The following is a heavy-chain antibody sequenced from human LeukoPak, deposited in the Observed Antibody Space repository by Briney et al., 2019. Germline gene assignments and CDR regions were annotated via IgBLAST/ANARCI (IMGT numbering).Heavy chain of an antibody. Sequence: GGPLRLSCAASGFTFDDYAMHWVRQAPGKGLEWVSGISWNSGSIGYADSVKGRFTISRDNAKNSLYLQMNSLRAEDTALYYCAKDTSYYYDSSGQPFDCWSQGTLVTVSS. J-gene: IGHJ4*02. CDR2: ISWNSGSI. CDR3: AKDTSYYYDSSGQPFDC. CDR1: GFTFDDYA. V-gene: IGHV3-9*01. D-gene: IGHD3-22*01.